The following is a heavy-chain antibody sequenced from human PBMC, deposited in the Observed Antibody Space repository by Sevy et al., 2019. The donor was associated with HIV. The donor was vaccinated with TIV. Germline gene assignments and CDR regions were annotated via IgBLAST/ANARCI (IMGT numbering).Heavy chain of an antibody. CDR3: GRVGREYYYGSGSYLSYYGMDV. CDR2: ISYDGSNK. D-gene: IGHD3-10*01. Sequence: GGSLRLSCAASGFTFSSYAMHWVRQAPGKGLEWVAVISYDGSNKYYADSVKGRFTISRDNSKNTLYLQMNSLRAEDSAVYYWGRVGREYYYGSGSYLSYYGMDVWGQGTTVTVSS. CDR1: GFTFSSYA. J-gene: IGHJ6*02. V-gene: IGHV3-30-3*01.